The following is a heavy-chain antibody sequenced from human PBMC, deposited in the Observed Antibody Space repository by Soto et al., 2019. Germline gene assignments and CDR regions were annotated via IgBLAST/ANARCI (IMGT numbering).Heavy chain of an antibody. CDR3: ARTVPNFDP. J-gene: IGHJ5*02. V-gene: IGHV1-18*01. D-gene: IGHD4-17*01. CDR2: ISAYDGNT. Sequence: GASVKVSCKASGYTFTNYGITWVRQAPGQGLEWMGWISAYDGNTNYAQNFQGRVTMTTDTSTSTAYMELRSLRSDDTAVYYCARTVPNFDPWGQGTLVTVSS. CDR1: GYTFTNYG.